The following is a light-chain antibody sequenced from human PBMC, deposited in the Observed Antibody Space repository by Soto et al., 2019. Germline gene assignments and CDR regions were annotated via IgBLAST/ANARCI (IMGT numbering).Light chain of an antibody. J-gene: IGLJ1*01. CDR1: SSDVGGYDY. CDR2: EVS. V-gene: IGLV2-14*01. Sequence: QSVLSQPASVSGSPGQSITISCTGTSSDVGGYDYVSWYQQHPGRAPKLLIYEVSHRPSGLSTRFSGSKSGNTASLTISGLQSEDEAYYYCSSYTSSSTLPYVFGTGTKLTVL. CDR3: SSYTSSSTLPYV.